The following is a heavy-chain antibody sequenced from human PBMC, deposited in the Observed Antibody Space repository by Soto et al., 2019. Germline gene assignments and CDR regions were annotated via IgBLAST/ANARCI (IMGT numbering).Heavy chain of an antibody. CDR1: GGTFSTYT. Sequence: QVQLVQSGAEVKKPGSSVKVSCKASGGTFSTYTVVWVRQAPGQGLEWMGRILPMLDITNSAQRFQGRVTMTADKSTSTAYLELTSLRSEETAVYYCSLGSWSAETFDIWGRGTMVTVSS. CDR2: ILPMLDIT. J-gene: IGHJ3*02. D-gene: IGHD6-13*01. CDR3: SLGSWSAETFDI. V-gene: IGHV1-69*02.